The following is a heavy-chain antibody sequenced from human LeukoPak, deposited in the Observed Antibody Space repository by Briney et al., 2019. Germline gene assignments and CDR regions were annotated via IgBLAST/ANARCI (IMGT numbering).Heavy chain of an antibody. Sequence: PGGSLRLSCAASGFTFSGYGMHWVRQAPDKGLEWVAVIWYDGNNKYYADSVKGRFTISRDNTKNTLYLQINSLRAEDTAVYYCAKDWGYTTMVSYYFDYWGQGALVTVSS. CDR1: GFTFSGYG. J-gene: IGHJ4*02. D-gene: IGHD5-18*01. V-gene: IGHV3-33*06. CDR2: IWYDGNNK. CDR3: AKDWGYTTMVSYYFDY.